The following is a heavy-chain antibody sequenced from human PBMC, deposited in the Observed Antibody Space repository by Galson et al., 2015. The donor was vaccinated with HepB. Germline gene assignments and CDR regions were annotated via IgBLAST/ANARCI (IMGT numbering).Heavy chain of an antibody. Sequence: SLRLSCAASGFSFSSYGMHWVRLAPGKGLEWVALISYDGSNEYYADSVRGRFTISRDDSKKTLFLQMSSLRPEDPAVYYCAKDIIGDYMGGYDFWGQGTLVTVSS. V-gene: IGHV3-30*18. CDR1: GFSFSSYG. CDR3: AKDIIGDYMGGYDF. D-gene: IGHD1-20*01. J-gene: IGHJ4*02. CDR2: ISYDGSNE.